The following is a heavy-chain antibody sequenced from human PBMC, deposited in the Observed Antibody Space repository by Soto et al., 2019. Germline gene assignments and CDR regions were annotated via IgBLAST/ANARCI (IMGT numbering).Heavy chain of an antibody. CDR1: GGSISSYY. D-gene: IGHD3-3*01. CDR2: IYYSGST. V-gene: IGHV4-59*08. Sequence: TSETLSLTCTVSGGSISSYYWSWIRQPPGKGLEWIGYIYYSGSTNYNPSLKSRVTISVDTSKNQFSLKLSSVTAADTAVYYCARWNYDFWSGYYTFDYWGQGTLVTVSS. CDR3: ARWNYDFWSGYYTFDY. J-gene: IGHJ4*02.